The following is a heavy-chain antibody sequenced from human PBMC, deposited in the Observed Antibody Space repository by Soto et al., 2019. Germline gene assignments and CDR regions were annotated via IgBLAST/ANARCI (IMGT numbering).Heavy chain of an antibody. Sequence: ASVKVSCKASGYTFTSYDINWVRQATGQGLEWMGWMNPNSGNTGYAQKFQGRVTMTRNTSISTAYMELSSLRSEDAAVYYCARGPYYDFWSGYYNSYYYYYGMDVWGQGNTVTVSS. D-gene: IGHD3-3*01. CDR1: GYTFTSYD. J-gene: IGHJ6*02. CDR3: ARGPYYDFWSGYYNSYYYYYGMDV. CDR2: MNPNSGNT. V-gene: IGHV1-8*01.